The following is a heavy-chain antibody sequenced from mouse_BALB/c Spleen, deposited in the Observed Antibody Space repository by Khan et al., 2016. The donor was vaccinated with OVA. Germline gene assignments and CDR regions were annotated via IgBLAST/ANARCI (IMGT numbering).Heavy chain of an antibody. V-gene: IGHV1-81*01. CDR3: ARAGYGGFAY. CDR2: IYPGSGYT. J-gene: IGHJ3*01. D-gene: IGHD3-2*02. Sequence: QVQLQQSGPELVKPGASVRMSCNASGYTFTDFLISWVKQRAGQGLEWIGEIYPGSGYTYYNEKFKGKATLTSDRSSNTAYMELSSLTSADSEVYFCARAGYGGFAYWGQGTLVTVSA. CDR1: GYTFTDFL.